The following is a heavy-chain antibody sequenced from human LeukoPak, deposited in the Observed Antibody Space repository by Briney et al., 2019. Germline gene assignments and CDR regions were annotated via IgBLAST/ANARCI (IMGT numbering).Heavy chain of an antibody. CDR3: AREYDTRARFDS. V-gene: IGHV3-48*01. CDR2: IGYSGSPI. J-gene: IGHJ4*02. CDR1: GHIFISHT. D-gene: IGHD2-2*01. Sequence: PGRSLRLSWARSGHIFISHTMIWVRHAPGNGLEWISYIGYSGSPIYYADSGKGRFGIPRDDAKTSLYLHMNSLRAEDTAFYYCAREYDTRARFDSWGQGILVTVSS.